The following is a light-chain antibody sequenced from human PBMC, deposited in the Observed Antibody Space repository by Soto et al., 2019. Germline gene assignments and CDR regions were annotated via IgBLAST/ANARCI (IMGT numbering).Light chain of an antibody. CDR3: CSYAGNRIFV. Sequence: QSVLTQPASVCGSPGQSITVSCIVTSIDVGAYDLVSWYQQYPGTAPRLIIYENIRRPSGIDSRFSGSKSGNTAALTISGLRAEDESNYHCCSYAGNRIFVFGGGTKVTVL. V-gene: IGLV2-23*01. CDR2: ENI. CDR1: SIDVGAYDL. J-gene: IGLJ2*01.